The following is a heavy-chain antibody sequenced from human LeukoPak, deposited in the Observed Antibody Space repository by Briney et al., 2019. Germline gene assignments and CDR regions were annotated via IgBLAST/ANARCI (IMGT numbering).Heavy chain of an antibody. D-gene: IGHD6-19*01. CDR1: GYTFTGYY. CDR3: GRDLEQWRGRMDV. J-gene: IGHJ6*02. V-gene: IGHV1-2*02. Sequence: ASVKGSCKASGYTFTGYYMHWLRLAPGQGLEWLGWINPNSGGTNYAQKFQGRVTMTRDTSISTAYMEVSSLRSDDTAVYYCGRDLEQWRGRMDVWGQGTTVTVSS. CDR2: INPNSGGT.